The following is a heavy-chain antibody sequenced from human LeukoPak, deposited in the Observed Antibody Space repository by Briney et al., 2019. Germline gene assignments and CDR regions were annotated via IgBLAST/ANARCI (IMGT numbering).Heavy chain of an antibody. Sequence: ASVKVSCKASGYTFTSYGISWVRQAPGQGLEWMGWISAYNGNTNYAQKFQGRVTITADESTSTAYMELSSLRSEDTAVYYCARGGILTGRNWFDPWGQGTLVTVSS. D-gene: IGHD3-9*01. CDR2: ISAYNGNT. V-gene: IGHV1-18*01. CDR1: GYTFTSYG. J-gene: IGHJ5*02. CDR3: ARGGILTGRNWFDP.